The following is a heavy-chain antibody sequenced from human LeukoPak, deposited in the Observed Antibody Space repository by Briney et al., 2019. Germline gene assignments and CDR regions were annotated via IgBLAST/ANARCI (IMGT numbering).Heavy chain of an antibody. CDR3: AREGGYYDSSGYSNWFDP. Sequence: SVKVSCKASGGTLSSYAISWVRQAPGQGLEWMGGIIPIFGTANYAQKFQGRVTITADESTSTAYMELSRLRSEDTAVYYCAREGGYYDSSGYSNWFDPWGQGTLVTVSS. D-gene: IGHD3-22*01. CDR1: GGTLSSYA. CDR2: IIPIFGTA. J-gene: IGHJ5*02. V-gene: IGHV1-69*13.